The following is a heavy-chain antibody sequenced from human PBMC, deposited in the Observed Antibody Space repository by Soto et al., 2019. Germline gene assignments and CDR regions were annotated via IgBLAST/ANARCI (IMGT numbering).Heavy chain of an antibody. CDR3: ARAPLVYGSGSYYY. Sequence: QVQLQQWGAGLLKPSETLSLTCAVYGGSFSGYYWSWIRQPPGKGLEWIGEINHSGSTNYNPSLKSRATISVDTSKNQFSLKLSSVTAADTAVYYCARAPLVYGSGSYYYWGQGTLVTVSS. J-gene: IGHJ4*02. V-gene: IGHV4-34*01. CDR1: GGSFSGYY. CDR2: INHSGST. D-gene: IGHD3-10*01.